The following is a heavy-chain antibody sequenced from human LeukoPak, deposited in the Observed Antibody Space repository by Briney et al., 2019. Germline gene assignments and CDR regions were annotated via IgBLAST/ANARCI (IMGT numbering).Heavy chain of an antibody. CDR1: GFTFSSYA. J-gene: IGHJ4*02. CDR3: AKDRDIVVVVAAIFAY. Sequence: GGSLRLSCAASGFTFSSYAMSWVRQAPGKGLEWVSAISGSGGSTYYADSVKGRFTISRDNSKNTLYLQMNSLRAEDTAVYYCAKDRDIVVVVAAIFAYWGQGTLVTVYS. V-gene: IGHV3-23*01. D-gene: IGHD2-15*01. CDR2: ISGSGGST.